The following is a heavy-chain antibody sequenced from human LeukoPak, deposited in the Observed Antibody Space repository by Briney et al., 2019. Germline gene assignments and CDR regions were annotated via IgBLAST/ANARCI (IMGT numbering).Heavy chain of an antibody. Sequence: GGSLRLSCAASGFTFSSYWLTWVRQAPGKGLEWVANIKQDGSEKDYVDSVKGRFTISRDNAKNSLYLQMNSLRAEDTAVYYCARESTGRTYYYDSSGYSDYWGQGTLVTVSS. CDR1: GFTFSSYW. D-gene: IGHD3-22*01. J-gene: IGHJ4*02. V-gene: IGHV3-7*01. CDR2: IKQDGSEK. CDR3: ARESTGRTYYYDSSGYSDY.